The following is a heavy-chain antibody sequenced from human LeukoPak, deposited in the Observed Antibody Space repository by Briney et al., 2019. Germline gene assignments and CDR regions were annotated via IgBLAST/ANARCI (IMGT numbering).Heavy chain of an antibody. CDR2: IYYSGST. V-gene: IGHV4-59*08. Sequence: PSETLSLTCTVSGASITTYYWSWLRPPPGKGLEWVGYIYYSGSTSYNPSLKRRVTMSVDTSKNQFSLKLSSVTAADTAVYYCARAYHSSWYLNWFDPWGQGTLVTVSS. J-gene: IGHJ5*02. CDR3: ARAYHSSWYLNWFDP. D-gene: IGHD6-13*01. CDR1: GASITTYY.